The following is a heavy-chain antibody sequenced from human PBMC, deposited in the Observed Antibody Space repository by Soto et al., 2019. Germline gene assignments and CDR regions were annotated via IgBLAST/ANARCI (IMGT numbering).Heavy chain of an antibody. CDR1: GFTFSSYA. CDR2: ISGSGGST. CDR3: AKDLGASYCGGDCYTPNNYYYYGMDV. Sequence: GGSLRLSCAASGFTFSSYAMSWVRQAPGKGLEWVSAISGSGGSTYYADSVKGRFTISRDNSKNTRYLQMNSLRAEDTAVYYCAKDLGASYCGGDCYTPNNYYYYGMDVWGQGTTVTVSS. D-gene: IGHD2-21*02. V-gene: IGHV3-23*01. J-gene: IGHJ6*02.